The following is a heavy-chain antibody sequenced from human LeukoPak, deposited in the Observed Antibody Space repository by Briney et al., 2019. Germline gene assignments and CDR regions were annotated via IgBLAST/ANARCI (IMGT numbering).Heavy chain of an antibody. D-gene: IGHD3-22*01. V-gene: IGHV3-21*01. CDR1: GFTFSSYI. CDR2: LSSSSSYI. CDR3: AMDDDSGGYCDY. Sequence: GGSLRLSCAASGFTFSSYIMNWVRQAPRKRVGWVSSLSSSSSYIYYAHSVKGRFTISRENAKNSLYLQMNSPRAEDTAVYYCAMDDDSGGYCDYWGQGTLVTVSS. J-gene: IGHJ4*02.